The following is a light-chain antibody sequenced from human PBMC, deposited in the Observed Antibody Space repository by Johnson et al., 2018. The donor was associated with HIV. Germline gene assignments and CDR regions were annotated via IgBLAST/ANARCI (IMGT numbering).Light chain of an antibody. CDR2: DTY. Sequence: QSVLTQSPSVSAAPGQKVTISCSGSSSNIGNNYVSWYQQLPGTAPKLLIYDTYKRPSGIPDRFSGSKSGTSATLGITGLQTGDEAYYYCATWDNSLSAGRNVVGTGTKVTVL. V-gene: IGLV1-51*01. CDR1: SSNIGNNY. CDR3: ATWDNSLSAGRNV. J-gene: IGLJ1*01.